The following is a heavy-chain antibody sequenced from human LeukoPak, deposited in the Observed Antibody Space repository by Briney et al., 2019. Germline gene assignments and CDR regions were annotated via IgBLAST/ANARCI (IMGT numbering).Heavy chain of an antibody. Sequence: GASVKVSCKASGYTFTGYYMHWVRQAPGQGLEWMGWINPNSGGTNYAQKFQGRVTMTRDTSISTAYMELSRLRSDDTAVYYCARANRHLSSSWYPHYFQHWGQGTLVTVSS. CDR1: GYTFTGYY. CDR2: INPNSGGT. D-gene: IGHD6-13*01. CDR3: ARANRHLSSSWYPHYFQH. V-gene: IGHV1-2*02. J-gene: IGHJ1*01.